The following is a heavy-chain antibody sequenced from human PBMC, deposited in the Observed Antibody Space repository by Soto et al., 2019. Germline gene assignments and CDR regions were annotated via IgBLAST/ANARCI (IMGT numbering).Heavy chain of an antibody. V-gene: IGHV3-23*01. D-gene: IGHD2-2*01. Sequence: GGSLRLSCAASGFTFSRYAMSWVRQAPGKGLEWVSAISGSGDSTHYADSVKGRLTISRDNSENTLYLQMNSLRAEDTAVYYCARDPIVVVPAATVYDYMDVWGKGTTVTVSS. CDR2: ISGSGDST. CDR3: ARDPIVVVPAATVYDYMDV. J-gene: IGHJ6*03. CDR1: GFTFSRYA.